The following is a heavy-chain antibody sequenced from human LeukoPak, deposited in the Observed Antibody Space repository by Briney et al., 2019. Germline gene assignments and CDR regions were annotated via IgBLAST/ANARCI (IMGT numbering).Heavy chain of an antibody. CDR1: GYTFTSYD. Sequence: ASVKVSCKASGYTFTSYDINWVRQATGQGLEWVGWMSPNSGNTGSAQKFQGRVTMTRNTSISTAYMELSSLRSEDTAVYYCARERIRYFDLWGRGTLVTVSS. CDR3: ARERIRYFDL. CDR2: MSPNSGNT. V-gene: IGHV1-8*01. D-gene: IGHD2/OR15-2a*01. J-gene: IGHJ2*01.